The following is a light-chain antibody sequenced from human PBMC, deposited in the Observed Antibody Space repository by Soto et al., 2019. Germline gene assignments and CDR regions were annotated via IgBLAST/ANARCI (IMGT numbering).Light chain of an antibody. Sequence: EIVMTQSPATLSVSPGESATLSCRASQSISTNLAWYQQKPGQAPRLLIYGASTRATGLPARFIGSGSGTEFTLTISSLQSEDFAVYYCQQYNNWPITFGQGTRLEIK. V-gene: IGKV3-15*01. CDR2: GAS. J-gene: IGKJ5*01. CDR1: QSISTN. CDR3: QQYNNWPIT.